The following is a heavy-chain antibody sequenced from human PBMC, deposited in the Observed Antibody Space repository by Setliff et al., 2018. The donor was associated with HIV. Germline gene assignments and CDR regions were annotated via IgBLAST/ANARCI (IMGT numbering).Heavy chain of an antibody. CDR2: INQDGNKK. Sequence: GESLKISCAASGFIFTKYSMTWVRQTPGKGLEWIANINQDGNKKYHAGSVKGRFTISRDNAKNSLYLQMNSMRAEDMALYYCAKGVGATWDYYFDYWGQGTLVTVSS. D-gene: IGHD1-26*01. CDR3: AKGVGATWDYYFDY. J-gene: IGHJ4*02. V-gene: IGHV3-7*03. CDR1: GFIFTKYS.